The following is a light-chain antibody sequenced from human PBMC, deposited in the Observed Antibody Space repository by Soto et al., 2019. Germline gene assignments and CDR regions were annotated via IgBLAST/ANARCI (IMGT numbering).Light chain of an antibody. J-gene: IGKJ4*01. CDR2: AAS. V-gene: IGKV1-27*01. CDR3: QNHNSAPLT. Sequence: DIQMTQSPSSLSASVGDRVTITCRASQGMNNYLAWYQQKPGKVPKLLIYAASTLQSGVPSRFSGSGSGTDFTLTISSLQPEDVATYYCQNHNSAPLTFGGGTKVEIK. CDR1: QGMNNY.